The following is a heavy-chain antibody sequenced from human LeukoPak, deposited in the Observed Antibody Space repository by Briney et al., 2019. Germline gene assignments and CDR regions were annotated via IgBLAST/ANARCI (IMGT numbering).Heavy chain of an antibody. J-gene: IGHJ4*02. V-gene: IGHV3-30*18. CDR2: ISYDGSNT. CDR3: AKPYYYGSGSYMDY. D-gene: IGHD3-10*01. Sequence: GGSLRLSSAASGFTFSSYGMHWVRQAPGKGLEWVAVISYDGSNTYYADSVKGRFTISRDNSKNMLYLQMNSLRAEDTAMYYCAKPYYYGSGSYMDYWGQGTLVTVPS. CDR1: GFTFSSYG.